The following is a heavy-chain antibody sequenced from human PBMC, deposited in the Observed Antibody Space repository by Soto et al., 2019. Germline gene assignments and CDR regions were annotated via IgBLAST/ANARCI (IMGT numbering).Heavy chain of an antibody. CDR3: AVYGCGVSAAAY. J-gene: IGHJ4*02. CDR1: GLTFRNDW. V-gene: IGHV3-7*03. Sequence: PVGSLRLSCAVSGLTFRNDWLSWVRQAPGKGLEWVANINQDGSERYYVDSVRGRFTISRDNVENSLYLQLNSLRPEDTAVYYCAVYGCGVSAAAYWGQGTLVTVSS. CDR2: INQDGSER. D-gene: IGHD4-17*01.